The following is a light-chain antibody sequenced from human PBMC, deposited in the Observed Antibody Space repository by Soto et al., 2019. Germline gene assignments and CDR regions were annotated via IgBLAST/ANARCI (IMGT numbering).Light chain of an antibody. CDR2: GAS. CDR1: QSVSSN. J-gene: IGKJ1*01. V-gene: IGKV3-15*01. Sequence: EMVMTQSPATLSVSPGERATLSCRASQSVSSNLAWYQQKSGQAPRLLIYGASTRATGLAARFSGSGSGTEFTLTISSLQSADFAVYYCLQSNKWPLTFGQGTKVDIK. CDR3: LQSNKWPLT.